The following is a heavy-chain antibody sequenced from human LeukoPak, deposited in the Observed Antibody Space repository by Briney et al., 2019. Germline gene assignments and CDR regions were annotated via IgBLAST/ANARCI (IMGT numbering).Heavy chain of an antibody. CDR1: GFTLSSYS. Sequence: PGGSLRLSCAASGFTLSSYSMNWVRQAPGKGLEWVAYISSSSSTIYYADSVKGRFTISRDNSKNTLYLQMNSLRAEDTAVYYCAKGLGFGERGYFDYWGQGTLVTVSS. D-gene: IGHD3-10*01. CDR3: AKGLGFGERGYFDY. CDR2: ISSSSSTI. V-gene: IGHV3-48*01. J-gene: IGHJ4*02.